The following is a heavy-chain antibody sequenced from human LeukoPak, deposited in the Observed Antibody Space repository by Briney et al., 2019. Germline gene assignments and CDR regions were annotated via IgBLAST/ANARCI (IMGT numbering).Heavy chain of an antibody. CDR3: ARGTSAGGPISPFDF. CDR2: INSVGSIT. J-gene: IGHJ4*02. Sequence: GGSLRLSCAASGFTFTTYWMHWVRQAPGKGLVWVSHINSVGSITSYADSVKGRFSISRDNAKNTVYLQMNSLRAEDTGIYYCARGTSAGGPISPFDFWGQGTVVTVSS. V-gene: IGHV3-74*01. CDR1: GFTFTTYW. D-gene: IGHD6-13*01.